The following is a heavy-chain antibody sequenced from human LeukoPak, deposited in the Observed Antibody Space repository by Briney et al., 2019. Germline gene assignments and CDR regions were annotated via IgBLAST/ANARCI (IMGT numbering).Heavy chain of an antibody. J-gene: IGHJ5*01. CDR3: VRGGTYWTVS. V-gene: IGHV3-7*01. Sequence: GGSLRLSCEASGFIFSDYWMTWVRQAPGKGLEWVATIKPDGSEKYHVDSVSGRFTIPRGNTNDSLFLQMNSLRVDDTAVYYCVRGGTYWTVSWGQGTLVNVS. CDR1: GFIFSDYW. CDR2: IKPDGSEK.